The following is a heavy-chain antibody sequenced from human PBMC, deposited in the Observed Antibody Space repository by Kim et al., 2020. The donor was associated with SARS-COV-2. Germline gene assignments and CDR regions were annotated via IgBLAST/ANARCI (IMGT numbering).Heavy chain of an antibody. CDR3: ARSAGPYDYYFDY. J-gene: IGHJ4*02. Sequence: RYSPPFQGQVTISADKSTTTAYLQWSSLKASDTAMYYCARSAGPYDYYFDYWGKGTLVTVSS. D-gene: IGHD3-16*01. V-gene: IGHV5-51*01.